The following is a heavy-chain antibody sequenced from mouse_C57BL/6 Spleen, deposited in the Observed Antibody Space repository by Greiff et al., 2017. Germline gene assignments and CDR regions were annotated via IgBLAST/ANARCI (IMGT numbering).Heavy chain of an antibody. Sequence: DVKLVESEGGLVQPGSSMKLSCTASGFTFSDYYMAWVRQVPEKGLEWVANINYDGSSTYYLDSLKSRFIISRDNAKNILYLQMSSLKSEDTATYYCARAYYDYDWYFDVWGTGTTVTVSS. CDR1: GFTFSDYY. J-gene: IGHJ1*03. CDR3: ARAYYDYDWYFDV. V-gene: IGHV5-16*01. CDR2: INYDGSST. D-gene: IGHD2-4*01.